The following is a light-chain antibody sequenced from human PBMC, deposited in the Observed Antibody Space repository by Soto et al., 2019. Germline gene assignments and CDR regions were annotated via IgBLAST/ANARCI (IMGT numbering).Light chain of an antibody. J-gene: IGKJ5*01. CDR1: QSVGSTY. V-gene: IGKV3D-20*02. CDR2: DAF. Sequence: EIVLTQSPGTLSLSPGERATLSFRASQSVGSTYLAWYQQKPGQAPRLLIYDAFSRAPGIPARFSGGGSGTDFTLTISSLEPEDFGVYYCQQRHNWPITFGQGTRLEIK. CDR3: QQRHNWPIT.